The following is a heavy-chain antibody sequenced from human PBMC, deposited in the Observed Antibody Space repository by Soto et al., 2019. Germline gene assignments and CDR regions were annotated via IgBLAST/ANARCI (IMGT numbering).Heavy chain of an antibody. CDR3: AKVPIYCGGGSCPGADY. V-gene: IGHV3-30*18. D-gene: IGHD2-15*01. CDR1: GFIFSNYG. Sequence: QVQLVESGGGVVQPGRSLRLSCAASGFIFSNYGMHWVRQAPGKGLEWVAVMSYDGSDIHYADSVQGRFTISRDNSKNTLYLLINSLRPEDTAIYYCAKVPIYCGGGSCPGADYWGQGTQVTVSS. J-gene: IGHJ4*02. CDR2: MSYDGSDI.